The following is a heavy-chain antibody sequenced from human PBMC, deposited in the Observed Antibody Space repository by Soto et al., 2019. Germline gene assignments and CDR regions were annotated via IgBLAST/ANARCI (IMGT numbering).Heavy chain of an antibody. Sequence: SETLSLTCTVSGGSISSGGYYWSWIRQDPGKGLEWIGYIYYSVSTYYNPSLKSRVTISVDTSKNQFSLKLSSVTAADTAVYYCARVGPNKVVAATGWFDPGRQGTLVTLSS. J-gene: IGHJ5*02. D-gene: IGHD2-15*01. CDR1: GGSISSGGYY. CDR2: IYYSVST. V-gene: IGHV4-31*03. CDR3: ARVGPNKVVAATGWFDP.